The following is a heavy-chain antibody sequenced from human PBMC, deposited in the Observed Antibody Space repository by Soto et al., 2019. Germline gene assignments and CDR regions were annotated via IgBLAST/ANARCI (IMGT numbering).Heavy chain of an antibody. J-gene: IGHJ4*02. D-gene: IGHD1-26*01. CDR3: ARHRRGIVGATSYFVY. V-gene: IGHV4-39*01. CDR2: IYYSGST. CDR1: GGSISSSSYY. Sequence: QLQLQESGPGLVKPSETLSLTCTVSGGSISSSSYYWGWIRQPPGKGLEWIGSIYYSGSTYYNPSLKSRVTISVDTSKNQFSLKLSSVTAADTAVYYCARHRRGIVGATSYFVYWGQGTLVTVSS.